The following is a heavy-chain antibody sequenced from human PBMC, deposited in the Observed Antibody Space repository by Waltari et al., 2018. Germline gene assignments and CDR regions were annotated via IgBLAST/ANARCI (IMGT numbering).Heavy chain of an antibody. CDR1: GGSISSGGYY. D-gene: IGHD1-26*01. Sequence: VQLQESGPGLVKPSQTLSLTCTVSGGSISSGGYYWSWIRQHPGKGLEWVSVIYSGGSTYYADSVKGRFTISRDNSKNTLYLQMNSLRAEDTAVYYCAKDPSWGGSYASLGDYWGQGTLVTVSS. J-gene: IGHJ4*02. CDR2: IYSGGST. V-gene: IGHV3-23*03. CDR3: AKDPSWGGSYASLGDY.